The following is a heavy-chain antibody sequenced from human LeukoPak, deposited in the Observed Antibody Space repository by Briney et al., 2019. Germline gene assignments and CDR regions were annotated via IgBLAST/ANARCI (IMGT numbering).Heavy chain of an antibody. D-gene: IGHD3-22*01. CDR3: ARGGGRYYYDSSGYYGR. CDR1: GGSFRGYY. J-gene: IGHJ4*02. Sequence: PSETLSLTCAVYGGSFRGYYWSWIRQPPGEGREWIGEINHRGSTNYTLSLKSRVTISVDTSKTQSSLKLTSVTAADTAVYYCARGGGRYYYDSSGYYGRWGQGNLVTV. V-gene: IGHV4-34*01. CDR2: INHRGST.